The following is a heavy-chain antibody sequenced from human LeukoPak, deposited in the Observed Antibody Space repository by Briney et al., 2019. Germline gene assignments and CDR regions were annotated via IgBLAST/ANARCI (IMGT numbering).Heavy chain of an antibody. CDR1: GFTFSKFW. CDR3: ARGDDFSGDH. CDR2: IHPEGNEK. V-gene: IGHV3-7*04. Sequence: GGSLRLSCAVSGFTFSKFWMSWVRQAPGRGLEWVANIHPEGNEKYHVESVKGRFTISRDNAKNLLFLQMNGLRVEDTAVYYCARGDDFSGDHWGQGTLVTVYS. J-gene: IGHJ4*02. D-gene: IGHD1-1*01.